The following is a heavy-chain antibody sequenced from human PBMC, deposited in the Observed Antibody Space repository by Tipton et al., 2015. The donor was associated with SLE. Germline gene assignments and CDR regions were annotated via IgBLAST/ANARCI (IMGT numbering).Heavy chain of an antibody. CDR3: ARVRNLIVY. Sequence: GLVKPSETLSLTCAVSGDSISRSYWSWIRQPPGKGLEWIGYIYDSGNTKYNPSLERRVTISEDTSKNQFSLKLSSVTAADTAVYYCARVRNLIVYWCQGTLVTVSS. J-gene: IGHJ4*02. CDR2: IYDSGNT. CDR1: GDSISRSY. D-gene: IGHD1-14*01. V-gene: IGHV4-59*12.